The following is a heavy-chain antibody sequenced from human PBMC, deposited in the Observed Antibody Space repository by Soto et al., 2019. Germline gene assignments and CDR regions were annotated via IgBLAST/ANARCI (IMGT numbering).Heavy chain of an antibody. CDR3: AREEQVGYFDY. J-gene: IGHJ4*02. Sequence: SETLSLTCTVSGGPIIGFFWSWIRQPAGKEPEWIGRVYTSGNTNYNPSLKSRVTVSLDMSENLLSLNLRSVTAADTAVYFCAREEQVGYFDYWGQGALVTVSS. CDR2: VYTSGNT. V-gene: IGHV4-4*07. D-gene: IGHD6-6*01. CDR1: GGPIIGFF.